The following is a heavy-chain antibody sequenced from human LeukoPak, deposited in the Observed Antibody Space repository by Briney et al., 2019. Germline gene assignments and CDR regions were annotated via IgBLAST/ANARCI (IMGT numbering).Heavy chain of an antibody. CDR2: ISAYNGNT. J-gene: IGHJ4*02. CDR3: ARVPSNQLRYFDWLSSFDY. V-gene: IGHV1-18*01. D-gene: IGHD3-9*01. CDR1: GATFSSYA. Sequence: ASVKVSCKASGATFSSYAISWVRRAPGHPLEWMGWISAYNGNTNYAQKLQGKVTMTTDTSTSTAYLELRSLGSDDTAVYYCARVPSNQLRYFDWLSSFDYWGQGTLVTVSS.